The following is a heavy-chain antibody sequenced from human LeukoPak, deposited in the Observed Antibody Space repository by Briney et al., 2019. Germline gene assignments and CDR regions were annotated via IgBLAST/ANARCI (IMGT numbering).Heavy chain of an antibody. D-gene: IGHD4-17*01. CDR1: GFXFSTYW. CDR2: IKGDGSST. Sequence: PGGSLRLSCAASGFXFSTYWIHWVRQAPGKGQVWVAGIKGDGSSTIYADSVKGRFTISRDNSKNTLYLQTSSLRAEDTAVYYCARASTTVPNLLDHWGRGTLVTVSS. CDR3: ARASTTVPNLLDH. J-gene: IGHJ4*02. V-gene: IGHV3-74*01.